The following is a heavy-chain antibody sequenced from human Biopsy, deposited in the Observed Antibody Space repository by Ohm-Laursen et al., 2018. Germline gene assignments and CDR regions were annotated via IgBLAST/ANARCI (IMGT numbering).Heavy chain of an antibody. Sequence: GASVKVSCNGSGGTFSSSAITWVRQAPGQGLEWMGGIIGIFRTAHYAQKFQGRVTITADEFMSTAYMELSSLRSEDTAVYYCARGGGYNWNNGWFDPWGQGTLVTVSS. CDR3: ARGGGYNWNNGWFDP. J-gene: IGHJ5*02. D-gene: IGHD1/OR15-1a*01. CDR2: IIGIFRTA. V-gene: IGHV1-69*13. CDR1: GGTFSSSA.